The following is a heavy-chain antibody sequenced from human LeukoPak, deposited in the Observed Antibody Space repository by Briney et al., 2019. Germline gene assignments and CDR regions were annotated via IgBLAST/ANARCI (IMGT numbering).Heavy chain of an antibody. CDR2: INSDGSST. V-gene: IGHV3-74*01. D-gene: IGHD6-19*01. Sequence: GGSLRLSCAASGFTFSSYWMHWVRHAPGKGLVWVSRINSDGSSTSYADSVKGRFTISRDNAKNTLYLQMNSLRAEDTAVYYCAREGIAVAGSLDYWGQGTLVTVSS. CDR1: GFTFSSYW. CDR3: AREGIAVAGSLDY. J-gene: IGHJ4*02.